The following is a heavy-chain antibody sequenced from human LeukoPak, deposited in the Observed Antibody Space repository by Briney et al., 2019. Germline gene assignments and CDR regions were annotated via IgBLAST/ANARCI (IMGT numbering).Heavy chain of an antibody. D-gene: IGHD2-15*01. Sequence: GGSLRLSCAASGFTFGKYYMGWIRQAPGKGLEWISYISQESTNILYGDSVKGRFTISRDNAKNSLYLQMNSLRAEDTAVYYCARDPAGYCSGGSCYSGAFDIWGQGTMVTVSS. CDR2: ISQESTNI. CDR3: ARDPAGYCSGGSCYSGAFDI. J-gene: IGHJ3*02. CDR1: GFTFGKYY. V-gene: IGHV3-11*04.